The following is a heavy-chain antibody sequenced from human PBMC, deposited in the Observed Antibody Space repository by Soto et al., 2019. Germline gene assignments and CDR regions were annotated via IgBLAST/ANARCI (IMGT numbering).Heavy chain of an antibody. CDR2: VKDGGST. D-gene: IGHD5-12*01. V-gene: IGHV4-34*01. Sequence: QVQLQQWGAGLLKPSETLSLTCTVNRGSPTGYYWSWIRQPPGKGLEWIGEVKDGGSTNYSPSLRGRVSISADTSKNHFSLRLNSVTAADTAVYFCARGQEGIVATHWDQGALVTVSS. J-gene: IGHJ4*02. CDR1: RGSPTGYY. CDR3: ARGQEGIVATH.